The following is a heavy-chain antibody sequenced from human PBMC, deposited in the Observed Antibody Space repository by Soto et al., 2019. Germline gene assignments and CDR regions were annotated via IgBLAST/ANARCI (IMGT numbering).Heavy chain of an antibody. V-gene: IGHV3-7*03. CDR1: GFTFSSYW. Sequence: GGSLRLSCAASGFTFSSYWMSWVRQAPGKGLEWVANIKQDGSEKYYVDSVKGRFTISRDNAKNSLYLQMNSLRAEDTAVYYCAREGWGVTTYGTFDYWGQGTLVTVSS. CDR3: AREGWGVTTYGTFDY. D-gene: IGHD4-4*01. CDR2: IKQDGSEK. J-gene: IGHJ4*02.